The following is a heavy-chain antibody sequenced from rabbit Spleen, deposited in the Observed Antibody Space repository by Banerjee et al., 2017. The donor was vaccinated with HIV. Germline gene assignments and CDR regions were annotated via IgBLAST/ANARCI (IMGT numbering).Heavy chain of an antibody. CDR3: ARYYIFYGMDL. Sequence: QLKESGGGLVQPGGSLKLSCKASGFTLNNYYMNWVRQAPGKGLEWIGNIDPVFGITYFADWVNGRFTISSHNAQNTLYLQLNSLTAADTATYFCARYYIFYGMDLWGPGTLVTVS. CDR2: IDPVFGIT. J-gene: IGHJ6*01. V-gene: IGHV1S7*01. CDR1: GFTLNNYY. D-gene: IGHD4-1*01.